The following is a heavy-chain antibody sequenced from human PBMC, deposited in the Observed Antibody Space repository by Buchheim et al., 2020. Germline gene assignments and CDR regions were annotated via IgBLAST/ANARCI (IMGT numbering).Heavy chain of an antibody. CDR1: GGSFSGYY. J-gene: IGHJ4*02. Sequence: QVQLQQWGAGLLKPSETLSLTCAVYGGSFSGYYWSWIRQPPGKGLEWIGEINHSGSTNYNPSLKSRVTISVDTSKNQFSLKLSSVTAADTAVYYCARGSLYYYDSKGLDYWGQGTL. CDR3: ARGSLYYYDSKGLDY. D-gene: IGHD3-22*01. V-gene: IGHV4-34*01. CDR2: INHSGST.